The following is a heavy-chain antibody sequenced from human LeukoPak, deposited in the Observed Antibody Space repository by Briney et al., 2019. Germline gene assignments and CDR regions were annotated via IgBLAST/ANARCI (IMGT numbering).Heavy chain of an antibody. Sequence: PGGSLRLSCVASGFTFEDYGMSWVRQSAGKGLEWVSSINWHAGSTHYAESVKGRFTISRDNAKNSLFLQMNSLRAEDTALYYCARANYSPYYFDYWGQGTLDSVSS. CDR2: INWHAGST. CDR3: ARANYSPYYFDY. J-gene: IGHJ4*02. V-gene: IGHV3-20*04. CDR1: GFTFEDYG. D-gene: IGHD4-11*01.